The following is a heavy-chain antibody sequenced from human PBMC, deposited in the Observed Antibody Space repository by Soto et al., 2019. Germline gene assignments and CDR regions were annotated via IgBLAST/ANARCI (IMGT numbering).Heavy chain of an antibody. J-gene: IGHJ2*01. D-gene: IGHD4-17*01. Sequence: ASVEGLCKASGYTFTSYDINWVRQATGQGLEWMGWMNPNSGNTGYAQKFQGRVTMTRNTSISTAYMELSSLRSEDTAVYYCARSLSYDYGVIDLWGRGTLVTVSS. V-gene: IGHV1-8*01. CDR3: ARSLSYDYGVIDL. CDR2: MNPNSGNT. CDR1: GYTFTSYD.